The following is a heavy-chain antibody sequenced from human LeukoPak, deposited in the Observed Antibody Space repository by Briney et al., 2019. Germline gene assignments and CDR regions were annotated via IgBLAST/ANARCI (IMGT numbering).Heavy chain of an antibody. CDR3: ARETVTMVRGAYYYYYMDV. CDR1: GFTFDDYG. V-gene: IGHV3-20*04. Sequence: GGSLRLSCAASGFTFDDYGMSWVRQAPGKGLEWVSGISWNGGSTGYADSVKGRFTISRDNAKNSLYLQMNSLRAEDTALYYCARETVTMVRGAYYYYYMDVWGKGTTVTVSS. J-gene: IGHJ6*03. D-gene: IGHD3-10*01. CDR2: ISWNGGST.